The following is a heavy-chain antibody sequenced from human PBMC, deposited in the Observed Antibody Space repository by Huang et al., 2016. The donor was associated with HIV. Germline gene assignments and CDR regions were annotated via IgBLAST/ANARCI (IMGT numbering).Heavy chain of an antibody. V-gene: IGHV3-30-3*01. CDR1: GFPFNNHA. CDR3: ARAKDTWDAYDI. J-gene: IGHJ3*02. D-gene: IGHD5-18*01. Sequence: QVQLVESGGGVVQPGRSLRLPCAASGFPFNNHAMHWGRQAPGKGLDWVAVKSNDGSNNYYADSGKGRFTISRDSSKSTLLLHMTSLRTEDTAVYYCARAKDTWDAYDIWGQGTMVMVSS. CDR2: KSNDGSNN.